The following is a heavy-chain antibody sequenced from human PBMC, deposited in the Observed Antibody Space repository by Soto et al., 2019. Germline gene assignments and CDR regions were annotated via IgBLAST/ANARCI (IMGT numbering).Heavy chain of an antibody. Sequence: GGSLRLSCAASGFSFSNYAMNWVRQAPGKGLELVSFISGSRNDGITKYVDSVKGRFTISRDNSKNTLYLQMSSLRAEDTAVYSCVNDHTDYGDNYWGQGTLVTVSS. CDR2: ISGSRNDGIT. D-gene: IGHD4-17*01. J-gene: IGHJ4*02. CDR3: VNDHTDYGDNY. CDR1: GFSFSNYA. V-gene: IGHV3-23*01.